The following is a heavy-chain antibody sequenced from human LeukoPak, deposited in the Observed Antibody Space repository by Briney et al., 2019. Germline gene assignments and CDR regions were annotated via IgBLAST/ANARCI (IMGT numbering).Heavy chain of an antibody. CDR3: ARDQTYYVSSGYYYVTYFQH. V-gene: IGHV4-4*07. Sequence: PSETLSLTCTVSGASISSSYCTWIRQPAGEGLEWIGRISTRGSTTYNPSFKSRVTMSLDTSKNQFSLNLTSVTAADTAVYYCARDQTYYVSSGYYYVTYFQHWGQGILVTVSS. CDR1: GASISSSY. D-gene: IGHD3-22*01. J-gene: IGHJ1*01. CDR2: ISTRGST.